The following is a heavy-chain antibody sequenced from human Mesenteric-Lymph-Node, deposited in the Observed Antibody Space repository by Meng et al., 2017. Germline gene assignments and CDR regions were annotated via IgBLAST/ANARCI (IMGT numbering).Heavy chain of an antibody. D-gene: IGHD3-10*01. CDR2: INAYNGNT. V-gene: IGHV1-18*01. Sequence: ASVKVSCKASGYTFTSYGISWVRQAPGQGLEWMGWINAYNGNTNYAQKLQGRVTMTTDTSTSTAYMELRSLRSDDTAVYYCARGIRFLWFGEPYLGADAFSIWGQGTMVTVSS. CDR1: GYTFTSYG. CDR3: ARGIRFLWFGEPYLGADAFSI. J-gene: IGHJ3*02.